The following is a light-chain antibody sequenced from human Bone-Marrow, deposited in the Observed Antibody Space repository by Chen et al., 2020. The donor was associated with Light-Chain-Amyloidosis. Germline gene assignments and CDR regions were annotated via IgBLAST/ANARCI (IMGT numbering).Light chain of an antibody. Sequence: QSALTQPASVSGSPGQSITISCTGTSSEVGGDNHVSWYQQHPDKAPKLMIYEVTNRPSWVPDRFSGSKSDNTAALTSSGLQTEDEADYFCSSYTITNTLVFGSGTRVTVL. J-gene: IGLJ1*01. CDR2: EVT. V-gene: IGLV2-14*01. CDR1: SSEVGGDNH. CDR3: SSYTITNTLV.